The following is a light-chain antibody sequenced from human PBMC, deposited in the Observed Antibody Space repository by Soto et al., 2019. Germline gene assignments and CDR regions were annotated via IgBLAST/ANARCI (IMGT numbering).Light chain of an antibody. V-gene: IGKV4-1*01. CDR2: WAS. Sequence: DIVMTQSPDSLAVSLGERATINCKSSQNLLYSPNNRNYLAWYQQRPGQPPKLLIHWASTRESGVPDRFSGSGSGTDFTITISSLQAEDVAVYYCQQYYSTPPTFGQGTKLEIK. J-gene: IGKJ2*01. CDR1: QNLLYSPNNRNY. CDR3: QQYYSTPPT.